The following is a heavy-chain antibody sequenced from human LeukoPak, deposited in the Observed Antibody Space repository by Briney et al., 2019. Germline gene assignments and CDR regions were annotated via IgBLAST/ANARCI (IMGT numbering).Heavy chain of an antibody. Sequence: GGSLRLSCAASGFTFSSYAMYWVRQAPGKGLEWVAVISYDGSNKYYADSVKGRFTISRDNSKNTLYLQMNSLRAEDTAVYYCAKFTGDPTLFDYWGQGTLVTVSS. CDR3: AKFTGDPTLFDY. CDR1: GFTFSSYA. J-gene: IGHJ4*02. D-gene: IGHD2-21*01. V-gene: IGHV3-30-3*02. CDR2: ISYDGSNK.